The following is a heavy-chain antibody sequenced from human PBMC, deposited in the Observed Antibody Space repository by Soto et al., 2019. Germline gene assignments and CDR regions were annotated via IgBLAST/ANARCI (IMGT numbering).Heavy chain of an antibody. V-gene: IGHV1-69*01. CDR1: GGTFSSYA. J-gene: IGHJ6*02. CDR3: ARPGTGTTGPNYYYGMDV. D-gene: IGHD1-7*01. CDR2: IIPIFGTA. Sequence: QVQLVQSGAEVKKPGSSVKVSCKASGGTFSSYAISWVRQAPGQGLEWMGGIIPIFGTANYAQKFQGRVTITADESTSTAYMELSSLRSEDTAVYYCARPGTGTTGPNYYYGMDVWGQGTTFTVSS.